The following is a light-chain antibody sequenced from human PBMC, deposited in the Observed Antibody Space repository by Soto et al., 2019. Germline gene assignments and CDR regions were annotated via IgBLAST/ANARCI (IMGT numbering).Light chain of an antibody. J-gene: IGKJ2*01. CDR1: QGISGN. CDR2: GTS. CDR3: QHYNKWPYT. Sequence: EIVLTQSPATLSVSPGERATLSCRASQGISGNLAWYQQKPGQAPRRLICGTSTRATGIPARFSGSWSGTEYTLTISSLQSEDFAVYYCQHYNKWPYTFGQGTKLEIK. V-gene: IGKV3-15*01.